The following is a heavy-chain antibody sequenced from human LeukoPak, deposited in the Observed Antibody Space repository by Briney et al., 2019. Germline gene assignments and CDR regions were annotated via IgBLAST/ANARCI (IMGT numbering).Heavy chain of an antibody. V-gene: IGHV3-48*04. CDR2: ISGTLYTI. D-gene: IGHD5-18*01. Sequence: GGSLRLSCAASGFTFSSYTMNWVRQAPGKGLEWLAYISGTLYTIYYADSVRGRFTISRDNAKNSLYLQMNSLRAEDTALYYCAREYTAMVTAYFDYWGQGTLVTVSS. J-gene: IGHJ4*02. CDR3: AREYTAMVTAYFDY. CDR1: GFTFSSYT.